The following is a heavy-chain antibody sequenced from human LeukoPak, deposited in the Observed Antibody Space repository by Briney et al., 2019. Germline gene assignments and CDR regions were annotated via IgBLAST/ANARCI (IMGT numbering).Heavy chain of an antibody. J-gene: IGHJ4*02. V-gene: IGHV4-4*07. Sequence: PSETLSLTCTVSGGSISCYYWSWIRQPAGKGLEWIGRIYTSGSTNYNPSLKSRVTISVDKSKNQFSLKLSSVTAADTAVYYCARERGTGLFDYWGQGTLVTVSS. CDR2: IYTSGST. CDR1: GGSISCYY. D-gene: IGHD3/OR15-3a*01. CDR3: ARERGTGLFDY.